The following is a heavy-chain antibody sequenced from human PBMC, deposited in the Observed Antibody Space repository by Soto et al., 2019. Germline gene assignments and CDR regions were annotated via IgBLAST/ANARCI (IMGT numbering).Heavy chain of an antibody. CDR2: ISSGGSTV. Sequence: EVQLVESGGALVQPGGSLRLSCVASRFTFSTYEMHWVRQAPGKGLEWVSYISSGGSTVYYADSVKGRFTISRDNTRNSLYLQMNSLRDEDTALYYCVRYCSTTLCNGVATRTFDYWSQGTLVTVSS. D-gene: IGHD2-2*01. CDR1: RFTFSTYE. V-gene: IGHV3-48*03. J-gene: IGHJ4*02. CDR3: VRYCSTTLCNGVATRTFDY.